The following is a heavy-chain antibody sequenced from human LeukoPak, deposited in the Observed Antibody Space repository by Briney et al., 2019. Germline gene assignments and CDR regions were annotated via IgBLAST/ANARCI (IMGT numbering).Heavy chain of an antibody. CDR2: IDPSDSYT. D-gene: IGHD6-13*01. CDR3: ARYYAAAGSLRFFDY. CDR1: GYSFTTYW. J-gene: IGHJ4*02. V-gene: IGHV5-10-1*01. Sequence: GESLKISCKGSGYSFTTYWITWVRQMPGKGSEWMGRIDPSDSYTNYSPSFQGHVTMSADKSFNTAYLQWSSLKASDTAMYYCARYYAAAGSLRFFDYWGQGTLVIVSS.